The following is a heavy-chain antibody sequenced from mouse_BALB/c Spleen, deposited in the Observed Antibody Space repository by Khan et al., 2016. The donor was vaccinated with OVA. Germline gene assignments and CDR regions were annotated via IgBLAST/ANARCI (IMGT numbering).Heavy chain of an antibody. CDR2: ISYSGRT. Sequence: EVQLQESGPGLVKPSQSLSLTCTVTGYSITSDYAWNWIRQFPGNKLEWMGYISYSGRTSYNPSLKSRNSITRDKSKNPFFLQLNSVTTEDTATYYGARSVTITTVVATDFDYWGQGTTLTVSS. CDR3: ARSVTITTVVATDFDY. D-gene: IGHD1-1*01. CDR1: GYSITSDYA. J-gene: IGHJ2*01. V-gene: IGHV3-2*02.